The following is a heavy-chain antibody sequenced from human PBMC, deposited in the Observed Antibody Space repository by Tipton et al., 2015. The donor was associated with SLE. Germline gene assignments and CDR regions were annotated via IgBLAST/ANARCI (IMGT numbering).Heavy chain of an antibody. CDR3: ARSGKRTGSVLRYFDWFGYFDY. CDR1: GGSISSSSYY. Sequence: TLSLTCTVSGGSISSSSYYWGWIRQPPGKGLEWIGSIYYSGSTYYNPSLKSRVTISVDTSKNQFSLKLSSVTAADTAVYYCARSGKRTGSVLRYFDWFGYFDYWGQGTLVTVSS. V-gene: IGHV4-39*01. J-gene: IGHJ4*02. D-gene: IGHD3-9*01. CDR2: IYYSGST.